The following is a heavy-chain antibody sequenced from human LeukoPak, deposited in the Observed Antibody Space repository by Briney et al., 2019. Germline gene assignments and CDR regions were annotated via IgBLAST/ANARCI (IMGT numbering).Heavy chain of an antibody. J-gene: IGHJ4*02. CDR1: GFTFSSYA. Sequence: GGSLRLSCAASGFTFSSYAMSWVRQAPGKGLEWVSAISGSGGDTYSADSVKGRFTTSRDNSKNTLYLQMDSLRAEDTAVYYCAKESRFRLAYFDYWGQGTLVTVSS. D-gene: IGHD6-19*01. V-gene: IGHV3-23*01. CDR2: ISGSGGDT. CDR3: AKESRFRLAYFDY.